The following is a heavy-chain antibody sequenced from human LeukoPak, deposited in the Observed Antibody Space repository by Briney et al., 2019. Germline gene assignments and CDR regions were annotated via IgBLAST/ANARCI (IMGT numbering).Heavy chain of an antibody. CDR2: LNPVRRDT. J-gene: IGHJ1*01. CDR3: TSWGATTAEYFQR. CDR1: EFTFNRCW. V-gene: IGHV3-7*01. Sequence: GGSLRLSCVVSEFTFNRCWMNWVRQAQGKGLEWVAPLNPVRRDTYYVHSVKCRFTISRDNAQNSMYLQMNSLRVEDTAVYYCTSWGATTAEYFQRWGQGTLVTVSS. D-gene: IGHD7-27*01.